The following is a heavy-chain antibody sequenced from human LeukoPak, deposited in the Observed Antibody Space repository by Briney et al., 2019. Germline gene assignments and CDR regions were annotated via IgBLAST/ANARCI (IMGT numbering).Heavy chain of an antibody. CDR3: ARDRPDILTGYYTDYYYYYGMDV. J-gene: IGHJ6*02. Sequence: SETLSLTCTVSGGSISSYHWSWIRPPAGKGLEWIGRIYTSGSTNYNPSLKSRVTMSVDTSKNQFSLKLSSVTAADTAVYYCARDRPDILTGYYTDYYYYYGMDVWAKGPRSPSP. V-gene: IGHV4-4*07. CDR2: IYTSGST. CDR1: GGSISSYH. D-gene: IGHD3-9*01.